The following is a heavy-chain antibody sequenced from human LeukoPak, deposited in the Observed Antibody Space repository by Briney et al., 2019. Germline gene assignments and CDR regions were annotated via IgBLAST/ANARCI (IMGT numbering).Heavy chain of an antibody. V-gene: IGHV3-11*04. CDR1: GFTFSDFY. CDR2: ISSSGSAT. J-gene: IGHJ4*02. D-gene: IGHD5-18*01. CDR3: ARVSSGYRYPRFEY. Sequence: TGGSLRLSCAASGFTFSDFYMSWIRLAPGKGLELVSYISSSGSATHYADSVRGRFTISRDNARNSMSLQMNSLRAEDMAVYYCARVSSGYRYPRFEYWGQGTRVTVSS.